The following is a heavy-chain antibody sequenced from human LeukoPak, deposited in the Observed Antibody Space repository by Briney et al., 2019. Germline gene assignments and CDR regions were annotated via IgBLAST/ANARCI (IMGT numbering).Heavy chain of an antibody. Sequence: ASVKVSCKASGYTFTSYDINWVRQATGQGLEWMGWMSPNSGNTGYAQKFQGRVTMTRNTSISTAYMELSSLRSEDTAVYYCARGWRLKSFQRVDYWGQGTLVTVSS. CDR2: MSPNSGNT. D-gene: IGHD3-16*02. CDR3: ARGWRLKSFQRVDY. J-gene: IGHJ4*02. V-gene: IGHV1-8*01. CDR1: GYTFTSYD.